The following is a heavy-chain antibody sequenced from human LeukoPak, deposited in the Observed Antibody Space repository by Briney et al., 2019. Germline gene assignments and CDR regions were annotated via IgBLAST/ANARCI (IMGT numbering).Heavy chain of an antibody. Sequence: GGSLRLSCAASGFNFKNYWMTWVRQAPGRGLEWVAKIKQDGSEKDYVDSVKGRFTISRDNAKNSLYLQMNSLQADDTAVYYCAAYQSLGFWGQGTLVTVSS. J-gene: IGHJ4*02. CDR3: AAYQSLGF. V-gene: IGHV3-7*01. CDR1: GFNFKNYW. D-gene: IGHD2-2*01. CDR2: IKQDGSEK.